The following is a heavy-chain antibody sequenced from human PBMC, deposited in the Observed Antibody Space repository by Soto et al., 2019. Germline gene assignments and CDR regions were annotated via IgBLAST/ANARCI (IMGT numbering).Heavy chain of an antibody. Sequence: QLQLQESGPGLVKPSETLSLTCTVSGGSISSSSYYWGWIRQPPGKGLEWIGSIYYSGSTYYNPSLKSRVTISVDTSKNQFALKLSSVTAADTAVYYCARQEGWYYYGSGRFDPWGQGTLVTVSS. D-gene: IGHD3-10*01. CDR2: IYYSGST. CDR1: GGSISSSSYY. V-gene: IGHV4-39*01. CDR3: ARQEGWYYYGSGRFDP. J-gene: IGHJ5*02.